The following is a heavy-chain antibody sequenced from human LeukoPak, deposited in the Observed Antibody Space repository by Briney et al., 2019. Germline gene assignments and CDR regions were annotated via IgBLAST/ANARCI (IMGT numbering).Heavy chain of an antibody. Sequence: SETLSLTCTVSGGSITSSSYYWSWTRQPAGKGLEWIGRIYTSGITSYNPSLKSRVTISVDTSKNQFSLRLSSVTAADTAVYYCARLRCSSTSCYAGVDYWGQGTLVTVSS. CDR3: ARLRCSSTSCYAGVDY. V-gene: IGHV4-61*02. CDR2: IYTSGIT. CDR1: GGSITSSSYY. J-gene: IGHJ4*02. D-gene: IGHD2-2*01.